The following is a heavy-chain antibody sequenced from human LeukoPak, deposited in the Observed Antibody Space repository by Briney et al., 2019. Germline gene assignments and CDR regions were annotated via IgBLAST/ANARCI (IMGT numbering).Heavy chain of an antibody. Sequence: SETLSLTCAVYGGSFSGYYWSWIRQPPGKGLEWMGEINHSGSTNYNPSLKSRVTISVDTSKNQFSLKLSSVTAADTAVYYCARGPSLLWFGELFDWGQGTLVTVSS. CDR1: GGSFSGYY. CDR2: INHSGST. J-gene: IGHJ4*02. D-gene: IGHD3-10*01. V-gene: IGHV4-34*01. CDR3: ARGPSLLWFGELFD.